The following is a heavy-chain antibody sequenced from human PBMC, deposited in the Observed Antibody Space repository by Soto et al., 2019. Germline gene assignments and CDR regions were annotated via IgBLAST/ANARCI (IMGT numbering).Heavy chain of an antibody. Sequence: ASVKVSCKVSGYTLTELPIHWVRQAPGKGLEWMGGFDPEDDETIYAEKFQGRVTMTEDTSTDTAYMELTSLRSEDTAVYYCATDNYYDKSGYSWFDPWGQGTLVTVSS. CDR2: FDPEDDET. CDR1: GYTLTELP. V-gene: IGHV1-24*01. D-gene: IGHD3-22*01. J-gene: IGHJ5*02. CDR3: ATDNYYDKSGYSWFDP.